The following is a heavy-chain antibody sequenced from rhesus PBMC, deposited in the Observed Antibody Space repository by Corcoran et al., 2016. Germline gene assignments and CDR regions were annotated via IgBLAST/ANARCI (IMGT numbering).Heavy chain of an antibody. V-gene: IGHV3S42*01. CDR1: GFTFSSYW. J-gene: IGHJ6*01. Sequence: EVQLVESGGGLAKPGGSLRLSCAASGFTFSSYWMNWVRQTPGKGWEGLSSIKGGGGTTYYADSVKGRFTISRDNSKNTLSLQMNSLRAEDTAVYYCAKADSWGQGFVVTVSS. CDR3: AKADS. CDR2: IKGGGGTT.